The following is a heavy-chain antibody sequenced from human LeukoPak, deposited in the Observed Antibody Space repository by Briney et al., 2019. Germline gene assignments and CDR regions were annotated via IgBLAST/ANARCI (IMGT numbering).Heavy chain of an antibody. D-gene: IGHD6-13*01. CDR2: INSDGSST. CDR3: ARGGVRIAAAGTDY. CDR1: GFTFSSYW. V-gene: IGHV3-74*01. Sequence: GGSLRLSSAASGFTFSSYWMHWVRQAPGKGLVWVSRINSDGSSTSYADSVKGRFTISRDNAKNTLYLQMNSLRAEDTAVYYCARGGVRIAAAGTDYWGQGTLVTVSS. J-gene: IGHJ4*02.